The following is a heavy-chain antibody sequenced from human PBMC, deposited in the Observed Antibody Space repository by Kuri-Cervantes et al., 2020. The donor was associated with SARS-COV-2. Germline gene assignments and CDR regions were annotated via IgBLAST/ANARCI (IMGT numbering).Heavy chain of an antibody. CDR2: ISDSGGST. CDR3: AKDNSENGRGYWYFDL. CDR1: GFTFSGYA. V-gene: IGHV3-23*01. Sequence: GESLKISCAASGFTFSGYAMSWVRQAPGKGLEWVSAISDSGGSTYYADSVKGRFTISRDNSKNTLYLQMNTLRAEDTAVYYCAKDNSENGRGYWYFDLRGRGTLVTVSS. D-gene: IGHD1-1*01. J-gene: IGHJ2*01.